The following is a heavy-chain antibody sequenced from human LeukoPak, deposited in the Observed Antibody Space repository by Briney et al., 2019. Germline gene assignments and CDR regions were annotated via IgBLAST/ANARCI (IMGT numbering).Heavy chain of an antibody. Sequence: GGSLRLSCAASGFTFSSYWMTWVRQAPGKGLEWVANIKQDGSEKYYVDSVKGRFTISRDNAKNSLYLQMNSLRAEDTALYFCARDATTEPGTVYMDVWGKGTTVTISS. D-gene: IGHD6-13*01. J-gene: IGHJ6*03. CDR1: GFTFSSYW. CDR2: IKQDGSEK. V-gene: IGHV3-7*01. CDR3: ARDATTEPGTVYMDV.